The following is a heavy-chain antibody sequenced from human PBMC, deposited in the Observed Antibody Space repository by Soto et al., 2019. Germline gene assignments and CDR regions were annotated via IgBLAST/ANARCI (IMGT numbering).Heavy chain of an antibody. Sequence: QITLKESGPTLVEPTETLTLTCSFSGFSLSNSGVGVGWFRQAPGKALECLAIIYWDNDRRYNPSLKNRLSIPKDTSSNQVVLIMTYMDPVDTGTYYCAHRVICSVSWDVGWFGSWGQGAPVTVS. J-gene: IGHJ5*01. CDR1: GFSLSNSGVG. CDR2: IYWDNDR. V-gene: IGHV2-5*02. D-gene: IGHD1-26*01. CDR3: AHRVICSVSWDVGWFGS.